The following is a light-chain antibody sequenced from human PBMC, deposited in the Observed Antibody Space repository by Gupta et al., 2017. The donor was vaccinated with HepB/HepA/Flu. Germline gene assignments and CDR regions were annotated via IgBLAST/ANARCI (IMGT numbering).Light chain of an antibody. CDR2: AAS. Sequence: DIQLTQSPSFLSASVGDRVTITCRASQGIRSYLAWYQQKPGKAPKLLIFAASSLQSGVPSRFSGSGSGTEFTLTISSLHPEDFATYYCQQLNSYPYTFGQGTKLEIK. J-gene: IGKJ2*01. CDR1: QGIRSY. V-gene: IGKV1-9*01. CDR3: QQLNSYPYT.